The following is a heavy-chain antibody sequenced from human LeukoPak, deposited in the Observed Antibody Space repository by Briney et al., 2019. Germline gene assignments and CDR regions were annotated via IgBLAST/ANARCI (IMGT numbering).Heavy chain of an antibody. V-gene: IGHV3-23*01. CDR3: ARDRGDSGYDYYDY. Sequence: LPGGSLRLSCAASGFTFSSYAMSWVRQAPGKGLEWVSAISGSGGSTYYADSVKGRFTISRDNSKNTLYLQMNSLRAEDTAVYYCARDRGDSGYDYYDYWGQGTLVTVSS. J-gene: IGHJ4*02. D-gene: IGHD5-12*01. CDR2: ISGSGGST. CDR1: GFTFSSYA.